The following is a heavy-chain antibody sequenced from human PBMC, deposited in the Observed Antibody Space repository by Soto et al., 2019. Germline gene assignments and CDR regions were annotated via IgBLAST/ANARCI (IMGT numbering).Heavy chain of an antibody. CDR3: AREEYSYGYLVDY. Sequence: EVQLVESGGGLVQPGGSLRLSCAASGFTFSSYWMSWVRQAPGKGLEWVANIKQDGSEKYYVDSVKGRFTSSRDNAKNSLYLQMNSLRAEDTAVYYCAREEYSYGYLVDYWGQGTLVTVSS. D-gene: IGHD5-18*01. V-gene: IGHV3-7*05. CDR2: IKQDGSEK. CDR1: GFTFSSYW. J-gene: IGHJ4*02.